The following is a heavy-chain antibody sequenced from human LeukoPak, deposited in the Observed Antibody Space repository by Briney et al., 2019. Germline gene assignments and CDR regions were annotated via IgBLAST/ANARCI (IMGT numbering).Heavy chain of an antibody. J-gene: IGHJ4*02. D-gene: IGHD7-27*01. CDR2: IDPSDSDI. V-gene: IGHV5-51*01. CDR3: ARQTAMGRSGDY. CDR1: GYSFTSYW. Sequence: GESLKISCKASGYSFTSYWIGWVRQMPVKGLEWMGIIDPSDSDIRYTPSFQGQVTISADKSLSTAYLQWNSLKASDTAIYYCARQTAMGRSGDYWGQGTLVTVSS.